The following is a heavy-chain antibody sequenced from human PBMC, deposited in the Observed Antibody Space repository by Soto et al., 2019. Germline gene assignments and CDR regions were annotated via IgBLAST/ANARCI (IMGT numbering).Heavy chain of an antibody. D-gene: IGHD3-16*01. V-gene: IGHV3-30-3*01. J-gene: IGHJ3*02. Sequence: QVQLVESGGGVVQPGRCLRLSCAASGFTFSSYAMHWVRQAPGKGLEWVAVISYDGSNKYYADSVKGRFTISRDNSKNTLYLQMNSLRAEDTAVYYCARDKGGAFDIWGQGTMVTVSS. CDR2: ISYDGSNK. CDR1: GFTFSSYA. CDR3: ARDKGGAFDI.